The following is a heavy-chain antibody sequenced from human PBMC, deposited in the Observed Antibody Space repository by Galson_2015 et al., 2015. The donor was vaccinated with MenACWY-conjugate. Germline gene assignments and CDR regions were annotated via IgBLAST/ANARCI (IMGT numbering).Heavy chain of an antibody. Sequence: SLRLSCAASGFTFNQYWMHWVRQAPGKGLVWVSRISPDGSVTNYADSVKGRFTLSRDNAKNTLYLQMNSLRGDDTAVYYCTRGNDGYGRFDHWGQGTLVTVSS. D-gene: IGHD5-24*01. V-gene: IGHV3-74*01. CDR2: ISPDGSVT. CDR3: TRGNDGYGRFDH. J-gene: IGHJ5*02. CDR1: GFTFNQYW.